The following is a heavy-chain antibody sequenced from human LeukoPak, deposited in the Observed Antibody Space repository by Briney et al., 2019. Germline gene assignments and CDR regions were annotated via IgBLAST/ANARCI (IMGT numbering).Heavy chain of an antibody. V-gene: IGHV1-69*04. CDR2: IIPILGIT. CDR3: ARGRYYDYVWGSYRPYYFDY. J-gene: IGHJ4*02. CDR1: GGTFSSYD. Sequence: SVKVSCKASGGTFSSYDISWVRQAPGQGLEGMGRIIPILGITNYTQKFQGRVTITADKSTSTAYMELSSLRSEDTAVYYCARGRYYDYVWGSYRPYYFDYWGQGTLVTVSS. D-gene: IGHD3-16*02.